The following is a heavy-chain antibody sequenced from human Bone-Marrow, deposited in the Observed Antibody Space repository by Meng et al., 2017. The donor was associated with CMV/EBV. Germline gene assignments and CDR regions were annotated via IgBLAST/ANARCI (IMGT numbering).Heavy chain of an antibody. Sequence: GESLKISCTVSGFSVGTYSMSWVRQAPGKGLEWVSIMAGTGGVIYADSVKGRFTISRDNSKNTLYLEMTSLRVEDTAVYHCAKVPFSTNPYYFAYWGQGKLVNVAS. CDR3: AKVPFSTNPYYFAY. CDR2: MAGTGGV. CDR1: GFSVGTYS. J-gene: IGHJ4*02. V-gene: IGHV3-23*01. D-gene: IGHD2-8*01.